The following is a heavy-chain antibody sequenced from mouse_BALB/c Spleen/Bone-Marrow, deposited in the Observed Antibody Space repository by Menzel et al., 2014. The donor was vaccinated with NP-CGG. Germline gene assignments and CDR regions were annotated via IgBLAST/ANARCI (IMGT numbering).Heavy chain of an antibody. CDR1: GFNIKDTY. J-gene: IGHJ1*01. D-gene: IGHD4-1*01. CDR2: IDPANGNT. CDR3: ARWGKLGRGYFDV. Sequence: VHLQQSGAELVKPGASVKLSCTASGFNIKDTYMHWVKQRPEQGLEWIGRIDPANGNTKYDPKFQGKATITADTSSNTAYLQRSRLTSEDTAVYYCARWGKLGRGYFDVWGAGTTLTASS. V-gene: IGHV14-3*02.